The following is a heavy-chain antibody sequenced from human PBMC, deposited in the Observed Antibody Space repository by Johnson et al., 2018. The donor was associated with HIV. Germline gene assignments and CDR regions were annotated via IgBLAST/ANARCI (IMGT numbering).Heavy chain of an antibody. CDR1: GFTFSNYG. D-gene: IGHD5-18*01. CDR3: ARVEQQLWLRGAFDI. Sequence: QVQLVESGGGVVHPGGSLRLSCEASGFTFSNYGMHWVRQAPGKGLEWVAFIAHDGSIKHYADSVKGRFTMSRDNSKNSLYVQMNSLRAEDTAVYYCARVEQQLWLRGAFDIWGQGTMVTVSS. CDR2: IAHDGSIK. J-gene: IGHJ3*02. V-gene: IGHV3-30*02.